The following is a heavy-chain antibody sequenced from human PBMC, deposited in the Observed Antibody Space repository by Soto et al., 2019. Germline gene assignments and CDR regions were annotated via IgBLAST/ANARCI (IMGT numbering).Heavy chain of an antibody. D-gene: IGHD3-3*01. CDR2: IIPIFGTA. V-gene: IGHV1-69*13. CDR3: ARDSTIFGVVPDPGPNYYGMDV. Sequence: GASVKVSCKASGGTFSSYAISWVRQAPGQGLEWMGGIIPIFGTANYAQKFQGRVTITADESTSTAYMELSSLRSEDTAVYYCARDSTIFGVVPDPGPNYYGMDVWGQGTTVTVSS. CDR1: GGTFSSYA. J-gene: IGHJ6*02.